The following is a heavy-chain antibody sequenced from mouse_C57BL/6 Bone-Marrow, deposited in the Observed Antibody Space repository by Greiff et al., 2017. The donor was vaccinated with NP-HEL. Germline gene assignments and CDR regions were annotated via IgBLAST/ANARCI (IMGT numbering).Heavy chain of an antibody. CDR1: GYSFTGYF. CDR3: ARGSTVVGYAIDY. J-gene: IGHJ4*01. Sequence: VQLQQSGPELVKPGDSVKISCKASGYSFTGYFMNWVMQSHGKSLEWIGRINPYNGDTFYNQKFKGKATLTVDKSSSTAHMELRSLTSEDSAVYYCARGSTVVGYAIDYWGQGTSVTVSS. V-gene: IGHV1-20*01. CDR2: INPYNGDT. D-gene: IGHD1-1*01.